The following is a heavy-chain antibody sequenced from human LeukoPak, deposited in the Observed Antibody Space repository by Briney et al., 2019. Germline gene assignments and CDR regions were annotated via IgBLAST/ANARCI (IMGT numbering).Heavy chain of an antibody. Sequence: PGGSLRLSCAASGFTFSNYWMSWVRQAPGKGLDWVANIKTDGSTKNYMDAMKGRLTISSDNAKNSLYLQMNILRANDRAVYVCARDRPWFGEFFHYWGQGTLVTVSS. D-gene: IGHD3-10*01. V-gene: IGHV3-7*01. J-gene: IGHJ4*02. CDR2: IKTDGSTK. CDR1: GFTFSNYW. CDR3: ARDRPWFGEFFHY.